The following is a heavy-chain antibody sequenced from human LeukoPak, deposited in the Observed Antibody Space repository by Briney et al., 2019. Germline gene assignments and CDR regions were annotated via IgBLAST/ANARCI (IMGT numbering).Heavy chain of an antibody. D-gene: IGHD3-16*01. V-gene: IGHV4-59*08. CDR2: ISYSGST. CDR1: GGSISSYY. J-gene: IGHJ3*02. CDR3: ARHGGERLGDAFDI. Sequence: PSETLSLTCTVSGGSISSYYWSWIRQPPGKGLEWIGYISYSGSTNYNPSLKSRVAISVDTSKNQFSLKLSSVTAADTAVYYCARHGGERLGDAFDIWGQGTMVTVSS.